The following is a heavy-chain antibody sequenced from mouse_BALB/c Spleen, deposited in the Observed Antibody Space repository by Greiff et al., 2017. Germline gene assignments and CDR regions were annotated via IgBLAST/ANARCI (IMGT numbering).Heavy chain of an antibody. J-gene: IGHJ1*01. CDR3: ARRGYYRYFDV. CDR2: INPDSSTI. D-gene: IGHD2-2*01. V-gene: IGHV4-1*02. Sequence: EVKLMESGGGLVQPGGSLKLSCAASGFDFSRYWMSWVRQAPGKGLEWIGEINPDSSTINYTPSLKDKFIISRDNAKNTLYLQMSKVRSEDTALYYCARRGYYRYFDVWGAGTTVTVSS. CDR1: GFDFSRYW.